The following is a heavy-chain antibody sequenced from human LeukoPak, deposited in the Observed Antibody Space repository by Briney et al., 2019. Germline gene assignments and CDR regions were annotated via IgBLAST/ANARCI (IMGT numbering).Heavy chain of an antibody. J-gene: IGHJ1*01. CDR1: GYTFTSYY. V-gene: IGHV1-46*01. D-gene: IGHD3-22*01. Sequence: EASVKVSCKASGYTFTSYYMHWVRQAPGQGLEWMGIINPSGGSTSYAQKFQGRVTMTRDTSTSTVYMELSSLRSEDTAVYYCASYSDSSGYYGYFHHWGQGTLVTVSS. CDR3: ASYSDSSGYYGYFHH. CDR2: INPSGGST.